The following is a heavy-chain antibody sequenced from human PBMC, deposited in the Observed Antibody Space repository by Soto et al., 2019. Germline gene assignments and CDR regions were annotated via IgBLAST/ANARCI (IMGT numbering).Heavy chain of an antibody. D-gene: IGHD2-21*02. J-gene: IGHJ6*02. CDR2: FDPEDGDT. CDR3: ATGIAFCGGDCYTYYYYGMDV. V-gene: IGHV1-24*01. CDR1: GYTLTELS. Sequence: ASVKVSCKVSGYTLTELSMHWVRQAPGKGLEWMGGFDPEDGDTIYAQKFQGRVTMTEDTSTDTAYMELSSLRSEDTAVYYCATGIAFCGGDCYTYYYYGMDVWGQGTTVTVSS.